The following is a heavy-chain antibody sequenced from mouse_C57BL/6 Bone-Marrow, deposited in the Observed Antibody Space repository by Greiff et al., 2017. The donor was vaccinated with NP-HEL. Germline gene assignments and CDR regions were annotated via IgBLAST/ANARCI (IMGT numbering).Heavy chain of an antibody. Sequence: EVKLMESGGGLVKPGGSLKLSCAASGFTFSSYAMSWVRQTPEKRLEWVATISDGGSYTYYPDNVKGRFTISRDNAKNNLYLQMSHLKSEDTAMYYCARDGGYHYYAMDYWGQGTSVTVSS. CDR1: GFTFSSYA. J-gene: IGHJ4*01. V-gene: IGHV5-4*01. CDR2: ISDGGSYT. CDR3: ARDGGYHYYAMDY. D-gene: IGHD1-1*02.